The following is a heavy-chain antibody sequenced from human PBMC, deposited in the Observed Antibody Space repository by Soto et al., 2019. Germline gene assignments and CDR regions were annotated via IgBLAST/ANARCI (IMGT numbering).Heavy chain of an antibody. V-gene: IGHV3-7*05. J-gene: IGHJ5*02. CDR2: IKQDGSEK. D-gene: IGHD2-2*01. Sequence: EVQLVDSGGGLVQSGGSLRLSCAASGFTFSSYWMSWVRQGPGKGPEWVANIKQDGSEKYYVDSVKGRFTISRDNAKNSLYLQMTSLRAEDTAVYHCAKSLSAIPGESWGQGTLVTVSS. CDR3: AKSLSAIPGES. CDR1: GFTFSSYW.